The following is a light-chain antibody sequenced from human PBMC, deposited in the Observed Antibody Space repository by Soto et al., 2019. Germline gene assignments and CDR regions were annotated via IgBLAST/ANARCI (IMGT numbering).Light chain of an antibody. CDR2: RTN. Sequence: QSVLTQPPSASGTPGQRFTISCSGTSSNIGNNYVCWYQKLPGTAPKLLIYRTNQRPSGVPDRFSGSKSGTSASLAISGLRSDDEADYYCAAWDDSLSGVVFGGGTKLTVL. CDR1: SSNIGNNY. J-gene: IGLJ2*01. V-gene: IGLV1-47*01. CDR3: AAWDDSLSGVV.